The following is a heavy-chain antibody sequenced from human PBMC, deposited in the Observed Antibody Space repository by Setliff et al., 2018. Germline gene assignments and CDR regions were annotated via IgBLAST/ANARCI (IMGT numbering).Heavy chain of an antibody. CDR3: ARAAKYDSSGYYGFWFDP. J-gene: IGHJ5*02. D-gene: IGHD3-22*01. Sequence: SETLSLTCTVSGGSISRYHWSWIRQPPGKGLEWIGYIYTSGSTNYNPSLKSRATISVDTSKNQFSLKLSSVTAADTAVYYCARAAKYDSSGYYGFWFDPWGQGTLVTVSS. CDR2: IYTSGST. CDR1: GGSISRYH. V-gene: IGHV4-59*13.